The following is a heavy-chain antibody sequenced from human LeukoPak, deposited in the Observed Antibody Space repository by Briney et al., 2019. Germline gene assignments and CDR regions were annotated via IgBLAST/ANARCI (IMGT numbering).Heavy chain of an antibody. CDR2: ISGSGGST. CDR1: GFTFSSYA. CDR3: AKDRGVTMIVVGAFDI. D-gene: IGHD3-22*01. Sequence: GGSLRLSCAASGFTFSSYAMSWVRQAPGKGLEWVSAISGSGGSTYYADSVKGRFTISRDNSKNTLYLQMNSLRAEDTAVYYCAKDRGVTMIVVGAFDIWGQGTMVTVSS. J-gene: IGHJ3*02. V-gene: IGHV3-23*01.